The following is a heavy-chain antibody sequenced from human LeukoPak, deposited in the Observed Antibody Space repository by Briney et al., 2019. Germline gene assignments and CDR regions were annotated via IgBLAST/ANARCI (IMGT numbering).Heavy chain of an antibody. CDR1: GGIFSSNA. D-gene: IGHD6-13*01. CDR2: IIPIFGSA. J-gene: IGHJ5*02. CDR3: AFARPGIAAAGTWFDP. V-gene: IGHV1-69*13. Sequence: ASVKVSCKASGGIFSSNAISWVRQAPGQGLEWMGGIIPIFGSANYAQKFQGRVTITADESTSTAYMELSSLRSEDTAVYYCAFARPGIAAAGTWFDPWGQGTLVTVSS.